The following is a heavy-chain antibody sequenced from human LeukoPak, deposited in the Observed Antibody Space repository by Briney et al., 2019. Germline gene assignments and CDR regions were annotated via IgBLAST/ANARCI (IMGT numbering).Heavy chain of an antibody. CDR2: IYTSGST. Sequence: SETLSLTCTVSGGSISSGSYYWSWIRQPAGKGLEWIGRIYTSGSTNYNPSLKSRVTISVDTSKNQFSLKLSSVTAADTAVYYCARDCWGSGSYYKDYYYYMDVWGKGTTVTISS. V-gene: IGHV4-61*02. CDR3: ARDCWGSGSYYKDYYYYMDV. D-gene: IGHD3-10*01. CDR1: GGSISSGSYY. J-gene: IGHJ6*03.